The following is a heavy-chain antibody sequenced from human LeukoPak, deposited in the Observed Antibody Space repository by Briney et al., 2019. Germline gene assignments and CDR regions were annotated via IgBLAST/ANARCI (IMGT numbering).Heavy chain of an antibody. CDR1: GGSISSYY. CDR3: ARGYDFWSGYYFDY. J-gene: IGHJ4*02. V-gene: IGHV4-59*12. Sequence: SETLSLTCTVSGGSISSYYWSWIRQPPGKGLEWIGYIYYSGSTNYNPSLKSRVTISVDTSKNQFSLKLSSVTAADTAVYYCARGYDFWSGYYFDYWGQGTLVTVSS. CDR2: IYYSGST. D-gene: IGHD3-3*01.